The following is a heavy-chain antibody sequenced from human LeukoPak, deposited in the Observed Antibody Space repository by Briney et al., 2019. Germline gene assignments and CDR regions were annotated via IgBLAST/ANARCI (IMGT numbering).Heavy chain of an antibody. CDR3: TTATTSPRPGVTMVRGVTPPPDY. CDR1: GFTFRNYG. Sequence: GGSLRLSCAASGFTFRNYGMSWVRQAPGKGLEWVSAISGSGGSTYNADSVKGRFTISRDNSKNTLYLQMNSLKTEDTAVYYCTTATTSPRPGVTMVRGVTPPPDYWGQGTLVTVSS. J-gene: IGHJ4*02. V-gene: IGHV3-23*01. D-gene: IGHD3-10*01. CDR2: ISGSGGST.